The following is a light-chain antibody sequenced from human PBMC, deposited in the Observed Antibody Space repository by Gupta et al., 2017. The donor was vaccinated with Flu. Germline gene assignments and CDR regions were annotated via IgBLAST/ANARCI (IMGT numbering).Light chain of an antibody. CDR3: QTWGTGIRI. Sequence: QLVLPQSPSASASLGASVKLTCPLRSGQRTYAIAWHQQQPEQGPRYLMKVNSDGSHSKGDGIPDRFSGSSSGTERYLTISSLQSEDEADYYCQTWGTGIRIFGTGTTVTVL. CDR1: SGQRTYA. V-gene: IGLV4-69*01. J-gene: IGLJ1*01. CDR2: VNSDGSH.